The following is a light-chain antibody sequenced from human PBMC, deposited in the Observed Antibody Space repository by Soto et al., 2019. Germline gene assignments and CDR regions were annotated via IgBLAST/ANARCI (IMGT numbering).Light chain of an antibody. CDR3: QQYNNWPFT. J-gene: IGKJ3*01. CDR1: QSVSSN. V-gene: IGKV3-15*01. CDR2: GAS. Sequence: EIVMTQSPPTLSVSPGERATLSCRASQSVSSNLAWYQQKPGQAPRLLIHGASTRATGIPARFSGSGSGTEFTLTISSLQSEDFAVYYCQQYNNWPFTFGPGTKVDIK.